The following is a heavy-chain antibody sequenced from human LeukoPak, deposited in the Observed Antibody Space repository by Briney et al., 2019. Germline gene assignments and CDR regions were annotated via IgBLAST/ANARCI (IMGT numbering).Heavy chain of an antibody. CDR1: GFTFSNYW. J-gene: IGHJ3*02. CDR3: TRAHETGVDAFDI. Sequence: GGSLRLSCAVSGFTFSNYWMTWVRQAPGKGLDWVANINQDGSETYYVDSVKGRFSISRDNAKNSLYLQMTSLRVEDTAVYYCTRAHETGVDAFDIWGQGTMVIVSS. V-gene: IGHV3-7*01. D-gene: IGHD2-8*01. CDR2: INQDGSET.